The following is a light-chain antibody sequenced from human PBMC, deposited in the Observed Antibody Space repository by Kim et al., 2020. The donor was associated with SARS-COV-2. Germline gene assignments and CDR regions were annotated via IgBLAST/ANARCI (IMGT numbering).Light chain of an antibody. Sequence: EIVLRQSPGTLSLSPGERATLSCRASQSVSSSYLAWYQQKPGQAPRLLIYGPSSRATGIPDRFSGSGSGTDFTLTISRLEPEDFAVYYCQQYGSSPYTFGQGTKLEIK. CDR1: QSVSSSY. J-gene: IGKJ2*01. CDR2: GPS. CDR3: QQYGSSPYT. V-gene: IGKV3-20*01.